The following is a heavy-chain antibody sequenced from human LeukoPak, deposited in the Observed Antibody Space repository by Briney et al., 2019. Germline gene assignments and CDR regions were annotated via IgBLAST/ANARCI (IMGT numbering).Heavy chain of an antibody. CDR3: ARVPTLYCSGGSCYSLYYYGMDV. CDR2: IWYDGSNK. J-gene: IGHJ6*02. V-gene: IGHV3-33*01. Sequence: QPGRSLRLSCAASGFTFSSYGMHRVRQAPGKGLEWVAVIWYDGSNKYYADSVKGRFTISRDNSKNTLYLQMNSLRAEDTAVYYCARVPTLYCSGGSCYSLYYYGMDVWGQGTTVTISS. D-gene: IGHD2-15*01. CDR1: GFTFSSYG.